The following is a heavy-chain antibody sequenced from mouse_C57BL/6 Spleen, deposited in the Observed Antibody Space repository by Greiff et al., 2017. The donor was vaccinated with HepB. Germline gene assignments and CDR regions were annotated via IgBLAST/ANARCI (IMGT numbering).Heavy chain of an antibody. V-gene: IGHV3-6*01. Sequence: EVQLQESGPGLVKPSQSLSLTCSVTGYSITSGYYWNWIRQFPGNKLEWMGYISYDGSNNYNPSLKKRITITRDTSKNQFFLTLNSVTTEDTATYYCARESYYYGSSWAYWGQGTLVTVSA. CDR3: ARESYYYGSSWAY. D-gene: IGHD1-1*01. J-gene: IGHJ3*01. CDR1: GYSITSGYY. CDR2: ISYDGSN.